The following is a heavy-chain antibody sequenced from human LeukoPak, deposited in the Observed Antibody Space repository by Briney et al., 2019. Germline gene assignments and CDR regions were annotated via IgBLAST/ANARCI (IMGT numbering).Heavy chain of an antibody. CDR2: ISGSGGST. D-gene: IGHD3-22*01. CDR3: APWYSSYYYDSIAFDI. CDR1: GFIFNSYA. Sequence: GGSPRLSCAASGFIFNSYAMSWVRQAPGKGLEWVSAISGSGGSTYYADSVKGRFTISRDNSKNTLYLQMNSLRAEDTAVYYCAPWYSSYYYDSIAFDIWGQGTMVTVSS. V-gene: IGHV3-23*01. J-gene: IGHJ3*02.